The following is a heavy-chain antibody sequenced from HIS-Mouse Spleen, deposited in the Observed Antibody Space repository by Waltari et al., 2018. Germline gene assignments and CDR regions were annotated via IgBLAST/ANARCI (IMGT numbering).Heavy chain of an antibody. V-gene: IGHV1-46*03. D-gene: IGHD3-10*01. CDR1: GYTFTSYY. Sequence: QVQLVQSGAEVKKPGASVKVSCKASGYTFTSYYMHWVRQARGQGLEWMGIINPSGGSTSYAQKFQGRVTMTRDTSTSTVYMELSSLRSEDTAVYYCARVSILWFGEFYFDYWGQGTLVTVSS. J-gene: IGHJ4*02. CDR2: INPSGGST. CDR3: ARVSILWFGEFYFDY.